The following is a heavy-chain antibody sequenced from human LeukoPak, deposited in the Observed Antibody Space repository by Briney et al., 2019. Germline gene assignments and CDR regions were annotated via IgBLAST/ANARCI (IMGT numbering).Heavy chain of an antibody. V-gene: IGHV4-34*01. CDR2: INHSGST. D-gene: IGHD2-2*01. CDR1: GGSFSGYY. Sequence: SETLSLTCAVYGGSFSGYYWSWIRQPPGKGLEWIGEINHSGSTNYNPSLKSRVTISVDTSKNQFSLKLSSVTAADTAVYYCAREERCSSTSCYAYWGQGTLVTVSS. CDR3: AREERCSSTSCYAY. J-gene: IGHJ4*02.